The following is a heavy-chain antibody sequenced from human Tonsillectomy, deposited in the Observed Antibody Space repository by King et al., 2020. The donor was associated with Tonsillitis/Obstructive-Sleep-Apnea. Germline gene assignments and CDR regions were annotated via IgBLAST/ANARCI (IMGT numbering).Heavy chain of an antibody. Sequence: LVESGGGLVQPGGSLRLSCSASGFSFNNYAMHWVRQVPEKGLEYVSLISRDGHSTFYGDSVKGRFTISRDNSKSTLSLQMSGLRPEDTAAYYCVRDFSRGSQPAYYFDYWGQGVLVTVSS. J-gene: IGHJ4*02. CDR1: GFSFNNYA. CDR3: VRDFSRGSQPAYYFDY. D-gene: IGHD3-10*01. CDR2: ISRDGHST. V-gene: IGHV3-64D*06.